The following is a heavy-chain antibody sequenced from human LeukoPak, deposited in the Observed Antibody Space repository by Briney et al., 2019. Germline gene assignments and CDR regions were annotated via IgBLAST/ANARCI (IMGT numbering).Heavy chain of an antibody. CDR3: TRGTGKWPTFDC. J-gene: IGHJ4*02. D-gene: IGHD1-14*01. CDR1: GGSFSGYY. V-gene: IGHV3-7*01. CDR2: IKEDGSEK. Sequence: ETLSLTCAVYGGSFSGYYWSWIRQPPGKGLEWVANIKEDGSEKYFVDSVKGRFTISRDNAQNSLFLQMNSLRAEDTAMYYCTRGTGKWPTFDCWGQGTLVTVSS.